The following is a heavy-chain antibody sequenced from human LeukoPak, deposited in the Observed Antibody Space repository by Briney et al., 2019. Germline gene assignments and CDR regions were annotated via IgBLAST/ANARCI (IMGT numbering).Heavy chain of an antibody. D-gene: IGHD2-8*01. CDR1: GFTFSSYA. CDR2: ISGSGAGT. CDR3: AKMVREFYTISYYFDY. J-gene: IGHJ4*02. Sequence: RGSLRLSCAVSGFTFSSYAMNWVRQAPGKGLEWVSGISGSGAGTYYADSVKGRFTISRDNSKNTLYLQMNSLRAEDTAVYYCAKMVREFYTISYYFDYWGQGTLVTVSS. V-gene: IGHV3-23*01.